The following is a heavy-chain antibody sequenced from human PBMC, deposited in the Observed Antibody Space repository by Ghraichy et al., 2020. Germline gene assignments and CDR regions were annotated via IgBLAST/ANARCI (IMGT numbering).Heavy chain of an antibody. V-gene: IGHV4-39*01. D-gene: IGHD1-26*01. CDR2: IYYSGST. J-gene: IGHJ4*02. CDR1: GGSISSSSYY. Sequence: SQTLSLTCTVSGGSISSSSYYWGWIRQPPGKGLEWIGSIYYSGSTYYNPSLKSRVTISVDTSKNQFSLKLSSVTAADTAVYYCARRGVYSGSYYFDYWGQGTLVTVSS. CDR3: ARRGVYSGSYYFDY.